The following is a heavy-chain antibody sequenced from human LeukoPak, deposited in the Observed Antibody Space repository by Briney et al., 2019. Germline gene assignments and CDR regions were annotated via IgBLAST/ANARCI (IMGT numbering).Heavy chain of an antibody. Sequence: GGSLRLSCAASGFTFSSYWMSWVRQAPGKGLEWVANIKQDGSEKYYVDSVKGRFTISRDNAKNSLYLQMNSLRAEDTAVYYCARDRHVEVGAPKPVPFDYWGQGTLVTVSS. CDR1: GFTFSSYW. CDR3: ARDRHVEVGAPKPVPFDY. V-gene: IGHV3-7*01. CDR2: IKQDGSEK. J-gene: IGHJ4*02. D-gene: IGHD1-26*01.